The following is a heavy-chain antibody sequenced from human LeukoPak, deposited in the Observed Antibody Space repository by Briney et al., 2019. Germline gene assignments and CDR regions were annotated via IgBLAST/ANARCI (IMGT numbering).Heavy chain of an antibody. D-gene: IGHD6-19*01. Sequence: GGSLRLSCTASGFTFGDYLMSWFRQAPGKGLEWIGFISGGTTEYAASVKGRFTISRDDSTSTAYLQMNSLTTEDTAVYYCSRGSGWLSVYWGQGTLVTVSS. CDR1: GFTFGDYL. J-gene: IGHJ4*02. CDR2: ISGGTT. CDR3: SRGSGWLSVY. V-gene: IGHV3-49*03.